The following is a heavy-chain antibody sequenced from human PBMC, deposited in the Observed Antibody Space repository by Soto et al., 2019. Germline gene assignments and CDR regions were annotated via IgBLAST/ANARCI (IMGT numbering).Heavy chain of an antibody. CDR2: IYYSGST. CDR1: GGSISYYH. CDR3: ARYRSTSAALGFDY. Sequence: PSETLSLTCTVSGGSISYYHWSWIRQPPGKGLEWIGYIYYSGSTNYNPSLKSRVTMSVDASKNQFSLKLNSVTAADTAVYYCARYRSTSAALGFDYWGQGALVTVSS. J-gene: IGHJ4*02. D-gene: IGHD2-15*01. V-gene: IGHV4-59*01.